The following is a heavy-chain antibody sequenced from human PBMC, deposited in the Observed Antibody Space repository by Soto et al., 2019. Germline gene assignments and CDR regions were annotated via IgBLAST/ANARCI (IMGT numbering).Heavy chain of an antibody. CDR3: ASALYYYDSSGYRGDAFDI. Sequence: QVQLVQSGAEVKKPGASVKVSCKASGYTFTSYAMHWVRQAPGQRLEWMGWINAGNGNTKYSQKFQGRVTITRDTSASTAYVELSSLRSEDTAVYYCASALYYYDSSGYRGDAFDIWGQGTMVTVSS. CDR1: GYTFTSYA. CDR2: INAGNGNT. D-gene: IGHD3-22*01. J-gene: IGHJ3*02. V-gene: IGHV1-3*01.